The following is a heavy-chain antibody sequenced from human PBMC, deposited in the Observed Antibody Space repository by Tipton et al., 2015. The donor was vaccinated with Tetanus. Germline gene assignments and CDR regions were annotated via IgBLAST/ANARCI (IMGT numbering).Heavy chain of an antibody. CDR3: ARDQARGARGWNYFDC. CDR2: IYSSGST. V-gene: IGHV4-31*03. CDR1: GGSIISGGYY. Sequence: TLSLTCTVSGGSIISGGYYWSWIRQHPGKGLEWIGVIYSSGSTYYNPSLKSRVTISVDTSKNQFSLNVNSVTAADTAVYYCARDQARGARGWNYFDCWGQGTLVTVSS. D-gene: IGHD1-26*01. J-gene: IGHJ4*02.